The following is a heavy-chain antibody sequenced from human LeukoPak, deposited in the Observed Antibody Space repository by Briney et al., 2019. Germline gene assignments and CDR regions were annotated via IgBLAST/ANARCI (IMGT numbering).Heavy chain of an antibody. CDR3: ARVSSAGIWDY. D-gene: IGHD6-19*01. CDR1: GGSFSGYY. J-gene: IGHJ4*02. Sequence: SETLSLTCTVSGGSFSGYYWSWIRQPAGKGLEWIGRIYTSGSTNYNPSLKSRVTMSVDTSKNQLSLKLSSVTAADTAVYYCARVSSAGIWDYWGQGTLVTVSS. CDR2: IYTSGST. V-gene: IGHV4-4*07.